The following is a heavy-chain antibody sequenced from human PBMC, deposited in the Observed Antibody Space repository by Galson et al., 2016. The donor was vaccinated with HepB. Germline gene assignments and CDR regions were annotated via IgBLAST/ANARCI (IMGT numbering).Heavy chain of an antibody. Sequence: SLRLSCAASEFTFSSFATNWVRQTPGRGLEWVAGISGNGLSAYYADFVEGRFTISRDNSKNILYLQLTSLRAEDTAVFYCGKDRGYSYYYYGMDVWGPGTTVIVSS. V-gene: IGHV3-23*01. D-gene: IGHD3-10*01. CDR1: EFTFSSFA. CDR2: ISGNGLSA. J-gene: IGHJ6*02. CDR3: GKDRGYSYYYYGMDV.